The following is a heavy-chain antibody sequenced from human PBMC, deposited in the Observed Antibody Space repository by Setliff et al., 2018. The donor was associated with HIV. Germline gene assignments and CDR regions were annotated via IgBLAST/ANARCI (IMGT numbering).Heavy chain of an antibody. CDR2: MYFSGNS. D-gene: IGHD3-10*01. J-gene: IGHJ6*02. CDR1: GGSISSHY. Sequence: SETLSLTCTVSGGSISSHYWSWIRQAPGKGLEWIGTMYFSGNSRNSPALNSRVTISIDTSKNELSLNLTSVTAADTAVYYCARVEAKIRGATYGMDVWGQGTTVTVSS. V-gene: IGHV4-59*11. CDR3: ARVEAKIRGATYGMDV.